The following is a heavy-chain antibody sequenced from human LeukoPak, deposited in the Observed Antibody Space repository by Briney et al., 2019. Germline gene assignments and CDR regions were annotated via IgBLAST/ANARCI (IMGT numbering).Heavy chain of an antibody. Sequence: SETLSLTCTVSGVSISNYYWSWIRQSPGKGLEWMAYIHYSGSTSYNPSLKSRVTISLDTSKNLFSLKLSSVTAADTAVYYCATYLFRGDTHYFDYWGQGIVVTVSS. D-gene: IGHD3-10*01. J-gene: IGHJ4*02. CDR1: GVSISNYY. V-gene: IGHV4-59*01. CDR3: ATYLFRGDTHYFDY. CDR2: IHYSGST.